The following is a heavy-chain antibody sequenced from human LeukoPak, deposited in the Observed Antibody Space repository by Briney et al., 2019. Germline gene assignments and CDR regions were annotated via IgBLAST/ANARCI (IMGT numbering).Heavy chain of an antibody. D-gene: IGHD3-22*01. CDR3: ARGGSPPYYYDSSGYYNY. CDR2: IYYSGST. CDR1: GGSISSGDYY. J-gene: IGHJ4*02. V-gene: IGHV4-30-4*01. Sequence: PSETLSLTCTVSGGSISSGDYYWSWIRQPPGKGLEWVGYIYYSGSTYYNPSLKSRVTISVDTSKNQFSLKLSSVTAADTAVYYCARGGSPPYYYDSSGYYNYWGQGTLVTVSS.